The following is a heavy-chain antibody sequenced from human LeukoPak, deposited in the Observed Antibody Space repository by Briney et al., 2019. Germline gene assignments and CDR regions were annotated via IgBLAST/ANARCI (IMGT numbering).Heavy chain of an antibody. Sequence: SLRLSCAASGFTFDDYAMHWVRQAPGKGLEWVSGISWNSGNIAYADSVKGRFTISRDNAENSVYLQMNSLRAEDTALYYCAKDRTGGVLVTAIQAPVFQYWGQGTLVTVSS. V-gene: IGHV3-9*01. CDR2: ISWNSGNI. CDR1: GFTFDDYA. D-gene: IGHD2-21*02. J-gene: IGHJ1*01. CDR3: AKDRTGGVLVTAIQAPVFQY.